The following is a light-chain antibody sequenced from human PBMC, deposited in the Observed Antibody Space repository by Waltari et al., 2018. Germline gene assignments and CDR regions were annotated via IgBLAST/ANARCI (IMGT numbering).Light chain of an antibody. Sequence: DIVMTQSPDSLAVSLGARATINCKSSQSVLYSSNNKNYLAWYQQKPGQPPKLLIYWASTRESGVLDRFSGSGSGTDFTLTIRSLQAEDVAVYYCQQYYSSPLTFGGGTKVEIK. CDR3: QQYYSSPLT. CDR1: QSVLYSSNNKNY. V-gene: IGKV4-1*01. J-gene: IGKJ4*01. CDR2: WAS.